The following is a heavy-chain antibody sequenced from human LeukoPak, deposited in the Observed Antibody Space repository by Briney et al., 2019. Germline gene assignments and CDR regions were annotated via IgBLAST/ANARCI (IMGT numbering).Heavy chain of an antibody. V-gene: IGHV3-7*01. CDR2: MKQDGGEK. CDR3: ARDARVVLDY. CDR1: GFTFSNYW. J-gene: IGHJ4*02. D-gene: IGHD2-15*01. Sequence: GGPLRLSCAASGFTFSNYWMSWVRQAPGKGLEWVANMKQDGGEKYYVDSVKGRFTISRDNAKGSLYLQMNSLRAEDTAVYYCARDARVVLDYWGQGALVTVFS.